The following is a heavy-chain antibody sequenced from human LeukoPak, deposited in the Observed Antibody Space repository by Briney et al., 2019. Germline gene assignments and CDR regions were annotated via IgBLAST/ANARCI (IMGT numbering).Heavy chain of an antibody. J-gene: IGHJ4*02. D-gene: IGHD2-2*01. Sequence: PGRSLRLSCAASGFNLSNYDMDWVRQAPGRGLEWVALLWDDGNNKYYADSVKGRFTISRDNSKNTLYLQMSGLRAEDTALYYCAKAHCSPTSCSRVDYWGQGTLVTVSS. V-gene: IGHV3-33*06. CDR1: GFNLSNYD. CDR3: AKAHCSPTSCSRVDY. CDR2: LWDDGNNK.